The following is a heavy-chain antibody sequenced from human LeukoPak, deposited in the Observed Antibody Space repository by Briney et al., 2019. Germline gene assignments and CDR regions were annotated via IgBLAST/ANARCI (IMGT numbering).Heavy chain of an antibody. V-gene: IGHV4-4*09. D-gene: IGHD3-9*01. CDR1: GGSISSYY. CDR3: ARGNSYLTFDILTGYYIPPRYYFDY. Sequence: SETLSLTCTVSGGSISSYYWSWIRQPPGKGLEWIGYIYTSGSTNYNPPLKSRVTISVDTSKNQFSLKLSSVTAADTAVYYCARGNSYLTFDILTGYYIPPRYYFDYWGQGTLVTVSS. J-gene: IGHJ4*02. CDR2: IYTSGST.